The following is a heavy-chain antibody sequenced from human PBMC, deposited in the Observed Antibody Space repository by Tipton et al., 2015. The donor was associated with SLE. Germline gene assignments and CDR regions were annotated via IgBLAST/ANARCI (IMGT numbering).Heavy chain of an antibody. Sequence: TLSLTCTVSGGSISSSSYYWSWIRQPPGKGLEWIGYIYYSGSTNYNPSLKSRVTISVDTSKNQFSLKLSSVTAADTAVYYCARGGRFRELSYWGQGTLVTVSS. V-gene: IGHV4-61*05. CDR3: ARGGRFRELSY. J-gene: IGHJ4*02. D-gene: IGHD3-10*01. CDR1: GGSISSSSYY. CDR2: IYYSGST.